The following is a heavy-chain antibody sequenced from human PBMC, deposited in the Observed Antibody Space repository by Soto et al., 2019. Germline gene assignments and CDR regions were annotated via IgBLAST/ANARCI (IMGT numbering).Heavy chain of an antibody. CDR1: GGSISSYY. J-gene: IGHJ6*03. CDR3: ARYTAMAQDYYYYYMDV. CDR2: IYYSGST. Sequence: SETLSLTCTVSGGSISSYYWSWIRQPPGKGLEWIGYIYYSGSTNYNPSLKSRVTISVDTSKNQFSLKLSSVTAADTAVYYCARYTAMAQDYYYYYMDVWGKGTTVTVSS. D-gene: IGHD5-18*01. V-gene: IGHV4-59*01.